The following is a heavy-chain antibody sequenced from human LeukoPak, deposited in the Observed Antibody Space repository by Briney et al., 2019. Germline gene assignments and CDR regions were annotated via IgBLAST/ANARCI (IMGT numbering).Heavy chain of an antibody. V-gene: IGHV1-18*01. J-gene: IGHJ3*02. CDR3: ARDEERWLHLLDVFAI. CDR1: GYTFNSYG. D-gene: IGHD5-24*01. CDR2: ISAYNGNT. Sequence: ASVKVSCKASGYTFNSYGISWVRQAPGQGLEWMGWISAYNGNTNYAQKFQGRITMTTDTSTSTAYMDLRSLRSDDTAVYYCARDEERWLHLLDVFAIWGQGTMVTVSS.